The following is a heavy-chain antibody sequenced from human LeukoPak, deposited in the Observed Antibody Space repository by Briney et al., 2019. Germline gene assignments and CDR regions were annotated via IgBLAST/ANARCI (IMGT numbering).Heavy chain of an antibody. D-gene: IGHD3-3*01. J-gene: IGHJ4*02. Sequence: SETLSLTCTVSGGSISSSSYYWGWIRQPPGKGLEWIGSIYYSGSTYYNPSLKSRVTISVDTSKNQFSLKLSSVTAADTAVYYCARQERATLEWLYPLAPKVFRYWGQGTLVTVSS. CDR1: GGSISSSSYY. V-gene: IGHV4-39*01. CDR2: IYYSGST. CDR3: ARQERATLEWLYPLAPKVFRY.